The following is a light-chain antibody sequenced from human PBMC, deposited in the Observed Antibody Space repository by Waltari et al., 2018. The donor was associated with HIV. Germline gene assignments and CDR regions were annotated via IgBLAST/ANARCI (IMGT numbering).Light chain of an antibody. CDR3: ATWDDNLSGVV. Sequence: QSVLTQPPSASGTPGQRVTISCSGSRSDLGSYYVYWFQQLPGTAPKLLIYRDNQRPSGVPDRFSGSKSGTSASLAISGLRSEDEADYYCATWDDNLSGVVFGGGTKLTVL. CDR2: RDN. CDR1: RSDLGSYY. V-gene: IGLV1-47*01. J-gene: IGLJ2*01.